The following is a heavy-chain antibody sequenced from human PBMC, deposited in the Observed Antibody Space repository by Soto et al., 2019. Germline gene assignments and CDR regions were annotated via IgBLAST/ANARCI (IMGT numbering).Heavy chain of an antibody. CDR1: GGSISSYY. D-gene: IGHD2-2*01. J-gene: IGHJ5*02. V-gene: IGHV4-59*01. Sequence: SETLSLTCTVSGGSISSYYWSWIRQPPGKGLEWIGYIYYSGSTNYNPSLKSRVTISVDTSKNQFSLKLSSVTAADTAVYYCARVPAEGAWFDPWGQGTLVTVSS. CDR2: IYYSGST. CDR3: ARVPAEGAWFDP.